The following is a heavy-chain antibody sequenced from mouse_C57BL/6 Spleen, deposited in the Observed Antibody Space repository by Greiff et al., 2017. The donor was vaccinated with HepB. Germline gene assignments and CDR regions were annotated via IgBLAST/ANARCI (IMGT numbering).Heavy chain of an antibody. J-gene: IGHJ2*01. CDR1: GYTFTSYW. CDR3: ARGVAPLFDY. V-gene: IGHV1-69*01. D-gene: IGHD1-1*02. CDR2: IDPSDSYT. Sequence: VQLQQPGAELVMPGASVKLSCKASGYTFTSYWMHWVKQRPGQGLEWIGEIDPSDSYTNYNQKFKGKSTLTVDKSSSTAYMQLSSLTSEDSAVYYCARGVAPLFDYWGQGTTLTVPS.